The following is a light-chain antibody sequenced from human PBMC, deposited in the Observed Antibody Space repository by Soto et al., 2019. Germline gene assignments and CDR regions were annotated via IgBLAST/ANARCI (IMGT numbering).Light chain of an antibody. J-gene: IGKJ1*01. CDR1: QSISSSY. Sequence: EIVFTQSPCTLSLSPGKRATLCFRSSQSISSSYLAWYQQRPGQAPRLLIYGASSRATGIPDRFSGSGSGTEFTLTISSLQPDDFATYYCQHYNSYSEAFGQGTKVDIK. V-gene: IGKV3-20*01. CDR2: GAS. CDR3: QHYNSYSEA.